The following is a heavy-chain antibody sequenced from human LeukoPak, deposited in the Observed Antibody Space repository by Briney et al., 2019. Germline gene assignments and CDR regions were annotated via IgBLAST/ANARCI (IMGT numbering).Heavy chain of an antibody. D-gene: IGHD1-1*01. V-gene: IGHV3-49*03. CDR1: GFTFGDYA. Sequence: PERSLRFSCTASGFTFGDYAMSWIRQAPGKGLEWVGFIRSKAYGETADYAASVKGRFTISRDDSKAIAYLQMNSLKTEDTAVYHCTRDRGAYNLYDYWGQGTLVTVSS. J-gene: IGHJ4*02. CDR3: TRDRGAYNLYDY. CDR2: IRSKAYGETA.